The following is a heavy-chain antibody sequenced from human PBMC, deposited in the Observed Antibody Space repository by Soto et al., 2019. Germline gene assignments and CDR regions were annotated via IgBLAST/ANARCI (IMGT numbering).Heavy chain of an antibody. Sequence: QVQLQESGPGLVKPSETLSLTCTVSGGSISSYYWSWIRQPPGKGLEWIGYIYYSGSTNYNPSLKSRVTISVDTCKNQFSLKLSSVTAADTAVYYCARGDDYGDYWGQGTLVTVSS. V-gene: IGHV4-59*01. CDR3: ARGDDYGDY. CDR2: IYYSGST. J-gene: IGHJ4*02. CDR1: GGSISSYY.